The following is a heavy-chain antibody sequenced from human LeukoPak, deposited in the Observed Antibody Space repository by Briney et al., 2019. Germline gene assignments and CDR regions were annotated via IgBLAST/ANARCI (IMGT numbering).Heavy chain of an antibody. V-gene: IGHV4-59*01. Sequence: PSETLSLTCTVSGGSISSYYWSWIRQPPGKGLEWIGYIYYSENTNYNPSLKSRVTISVDTSKNQFSLKLSSVTAADTAVYYCARSHKAMAGEGLFDYWGQGTLVTGSS. CDR3: ARSHKAMAGEGLFDY. CDR1: GGSISSYY. CDR2: IYYSENT. J-gene: IGHJ4*02. D-gene: IGHD5-18*01.